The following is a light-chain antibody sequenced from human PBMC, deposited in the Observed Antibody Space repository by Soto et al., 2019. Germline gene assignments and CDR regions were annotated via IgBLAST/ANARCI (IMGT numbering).Light chain of an antibody. CDR1: SSDGGLYDY. J-gene: IGLJ1*01. CDR2: EVS. V-gene: IGLV2-14*01. Sequence: QSVLTQPASVSGTTGQSITVSCTGTSSDGGLYDYVSWFQQHPGKSPKLIIYEVSHRPSGVSSRFSGSKSGNTASLTISGLQTEDEADYYCSSYTTVFTYVFGTGTKVTVL. CDR3: SSYTTVFTYV.